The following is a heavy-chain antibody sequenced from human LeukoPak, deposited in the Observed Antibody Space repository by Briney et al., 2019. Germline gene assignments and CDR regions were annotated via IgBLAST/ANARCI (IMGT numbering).Heavy chain of an antibody. V-gene: IGHV3-53*01. D-gene: IGHD6-19*01. CDR3: ARGRNGWYHNFDY. CDR2: IYSGETT. J-gene: IGHJ4*02. CDR1: GFIVSSNH. Sequence: PGGSLRLSCEASGFIVSSNHMSWVRQAPGKGLEWISAIYSGETTHYADSVKGRFTISRDNSKNTLYLQMNSLRVEDTAVYYCARGRNGWYHNFDYWGQGTLVTVSS.